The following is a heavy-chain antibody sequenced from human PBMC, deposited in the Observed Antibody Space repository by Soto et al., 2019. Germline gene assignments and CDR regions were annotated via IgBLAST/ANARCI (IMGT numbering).Heavy chain of an antibody. CDR3: ERILIMDNNYYYMDV. D-gene: IGHD2-8*01. J-gene: IGHJ6*03. V-gene: IGHV5-51*01. Sequence: GESLKISCKGSGYSFTSYWIGWVRQMPGKGLEWMGIIYPGDSDTRYSPSFQGQVTISADKSISTAYLQWSSLKASDTAMYYCERILIMDNNYYYMDVWCKGNTVTVS. CDR2: IYPGDSDT. CDR1: GYSFTSYW.